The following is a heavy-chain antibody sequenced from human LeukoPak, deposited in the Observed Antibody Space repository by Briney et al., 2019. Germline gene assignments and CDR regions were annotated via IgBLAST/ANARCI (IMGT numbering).Heavy chain of an antibody. CDR1: GGSFSGYY. Sequence: SETLSLTCAVYGGSFSGYYWSWIRQPPGKGLEWIGEINHSGSTNYNPSLKSRVTISVDTSKNQFSLKLSSVTAADTAVYYCARDSPEYSSSWYAPFDPWGQGTLVTVSS. V-gene: IGHV4-34*01. J-gene: IGHJ5*02. D-gene: IGHD6-13*01. CDR3: ARDSPEYSSSWYAPFDP. CDR2: INHSGST.